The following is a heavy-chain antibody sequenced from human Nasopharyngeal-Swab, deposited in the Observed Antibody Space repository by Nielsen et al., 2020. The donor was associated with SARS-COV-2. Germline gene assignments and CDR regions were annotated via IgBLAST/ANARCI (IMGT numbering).Heavy chain of an antibody. Sequence: SETLSLTCSVSGGSINNYYWSWIRQPPGKGLEWVGYIYYSGSTNSGSTNYNPSLKSRVTVSVDTSKNQFSLKLTSVTAADTAVYYCARMYQFARGMDVWGQGTTVTVSS. V-gene: IGHV4-59*08. J-gene: IGHJ6*02. D-gene: IGHD2-8*01. CDR1: GGSINNYY. CDR2: IYYSGSTNSGST. CDR3: ARMYQFARGMDV.